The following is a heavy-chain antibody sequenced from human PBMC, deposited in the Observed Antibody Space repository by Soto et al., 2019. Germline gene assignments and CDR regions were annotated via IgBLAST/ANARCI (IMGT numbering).Heavy chain of an antibody. J-gene: IGHJ5*02. CDR1: GFTVSSHY. V-gene: IGHV3-53*01. CDR2: LYSGGDT. Sequence: GGSLRLSCAASGFTVSSHYMSWVRQAPGKGLEWVSVLYSGGDTYYADSVKGRFTISRDNSKNTLYLQMNSLRAEDTAVYYCARGATRGNMMESPWGQGTLVTVSS. CDR3: ARGATRGNMMESP. D-gene: IGHD3-16*01.